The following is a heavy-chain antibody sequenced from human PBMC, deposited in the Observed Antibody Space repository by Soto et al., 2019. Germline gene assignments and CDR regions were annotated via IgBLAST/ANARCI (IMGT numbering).Heavy chain of an antibody. CDR3: STDTCDLVYDDSIGRYYYGMDV. CDR2: IKSKTDGGTT. CDR1: GFTLSHAW. J-gene: IGHJ6*01. V-gene: IGHV3-15*07. Sequence: PGGSLILSCAASGFTLSHAWMTGVRQDSRKGLEWVGRIKSKTDGGTTDYAAPVKGRFTISRDDSKNTLYLQMNSLKTEDRVVYYCSTDTCDLVYDDSIGRYYYGMDVLVQGTTDTGSS. D-gene: IGHD3-22*01.